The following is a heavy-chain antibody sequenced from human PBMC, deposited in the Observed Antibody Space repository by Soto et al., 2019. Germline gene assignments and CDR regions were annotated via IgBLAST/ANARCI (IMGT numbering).Heavy chain of an antibody. CDR1: GYTFTNND. CDR3: ARIDSFGSLHWFDP. V-gene: IGHV1-8*01. Sequence: QVQLVQSGAEVKKPGASVKVSCKASGYTFTNNDVSWVRQATGQALEWMGWVNPGSGDTGYAQKFQGRLTMTMDISIATAYMELNSLTSEDTAIYYCARIDSFGSLHWFDPWGQGTLLTVSS. J-gene: IGHJ5*02. D-gene: IGHD5-18*01. CDR2: VNPGSGDT.